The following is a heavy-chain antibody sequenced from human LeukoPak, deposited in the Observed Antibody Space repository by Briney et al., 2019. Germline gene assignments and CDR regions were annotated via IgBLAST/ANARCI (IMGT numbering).Heavy chain of an antibody. CDR2: ISSTSGYI. CDR3: ARGYYYGSGSYYNNPHFDY. CDR1: GFTFTNYR. V-gene: IGHV3-21*01. Sequence: PGGSLRLSCAASGFTFTNYRMTWVRPAPGKGLEWVSSISSTSGYIFYADSVQGRFTISRDNAKSSLYLQMNSLRAEDTAVYYCARGYYYGSGSYYNNPHFDYWGQGTLVTVSS. J-gene: IGHJ4*02. D-gene: IGHD3-10*01.